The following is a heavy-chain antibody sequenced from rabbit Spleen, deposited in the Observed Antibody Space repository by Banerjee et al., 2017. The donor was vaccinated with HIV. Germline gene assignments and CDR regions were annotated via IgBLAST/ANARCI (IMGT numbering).Heavy chain of an antibody. Sequence: QQLEESGGDLVKPGASLTLTCTASGFSFGGTYYMCWVRQAPGKGLEWIACIAGSSSGFTYSATWAKGRFIMSRTSSTKVTLQMTSLTAADTATYFCARDLVAVIGWNFNLWGPGTLVTVS. CDR1: GFSFGGTYY. D-gene: IGHD1-1*01. CDR3: ARDLVAVIGWNFNL. V-gene: IGHV1S40*01. J-gene: IGHJ4*01. CDR2: IAGSSSGFT.